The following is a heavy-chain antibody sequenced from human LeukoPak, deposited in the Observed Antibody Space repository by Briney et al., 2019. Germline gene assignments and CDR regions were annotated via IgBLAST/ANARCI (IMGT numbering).Heavy chain of an antibody. CDR3: ARDRHDYGDYFDY. D-gene: IGHD4-17*01. CDR2: IKQDGSEK. CDR1: GFTFRSYW. Sequence: PGGSLRLSCAASGFTFRSYWMSWVRQAPGKGLEWVANIKQDGSEKYYVDSVKGRFTISRDNAKNSLYLQMNSLRAEDTAVYYCARDRHDYGDYFDYWGQGTLVTVSS. J-gene: IGHJ4*02. V-gene: IGHV3-7*01.